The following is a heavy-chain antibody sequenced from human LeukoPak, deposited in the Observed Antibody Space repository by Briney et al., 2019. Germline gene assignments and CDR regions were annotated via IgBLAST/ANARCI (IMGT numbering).Heavy chain of an antibody. CDR1: GGSISSSNW. CDR3: ARDSGDNSSGWHYYFDY. V-gene: IGHV4-61*01. D-gene: IGHD6-19*01. CDR2: IYYSGST. Sequence: SETLSLTCAVSGGSISSSNWWSWIRQPPGKGLEWIGYIYYSGSTNYNPSLKSRVTISVDTSKNQLSLKLSSVAAADTAMYYCARDSGDNSSGWHYYFDYWGQGTLVTVSS. J-gene: IGHJ4*02.